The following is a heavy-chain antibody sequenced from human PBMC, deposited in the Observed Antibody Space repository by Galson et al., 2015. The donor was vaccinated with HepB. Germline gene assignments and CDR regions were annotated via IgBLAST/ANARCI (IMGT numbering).Heavy chain of an antibody. V-gene: IGHV3-23*01. Sequence: SLRLSCAASGFTFSGYAMTWVRQSPGKGPEWVSYISSSGAKTYYADSVKGRVTISRDNSDNTMYLQMNGLRAEDTAKYYCAKTLISASYDVWSRHGGGMDVWGQGTTVTVSS. D-gene: IGHD3-3*01. CDR3: AKTLISASYDVWSRHGGGMDV. CDR2: ISSSGAKT. J-gene: IGHJ6*02. CDR1: GFTFSGYA.